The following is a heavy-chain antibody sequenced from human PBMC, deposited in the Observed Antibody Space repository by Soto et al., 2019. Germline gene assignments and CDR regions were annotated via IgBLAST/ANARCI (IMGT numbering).Heavy chain of an antibody. J-gene: IGHJ6*02. CDR2: ISSGASNM. D-gene: IGHD3-3*01. CDR1: GFAFSGFE. Sequence: GGSLRLSCAASGFAFSGFEMNWVRQAQGKGLEWVSYISSGASNMYYADSVKGRFTIARDNAQSSLYLQMNSLRVEDTAVYYCARDPNYDFWSGYRNKEGTYGMDVWGQGTTVTVSS. CDR3: ARDPNYDFWSGYRNKEGTYGMDV. V-gene: IGHV3-48*03.